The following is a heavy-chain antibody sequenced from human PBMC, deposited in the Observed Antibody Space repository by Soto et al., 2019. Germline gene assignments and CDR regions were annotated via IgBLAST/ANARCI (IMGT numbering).Heavy chain of an antibody. CDR1: GFTFSDYY. V-gene: IGHV3-11*01. CDR3: ARIPNPYDFWSGPEGYYYYYYMDV. D-gene: IGHD3-3*01. CDR2: ISSSGSTI. Sequence: GGSLRLSCAASGFTFSDYYMSWIRQAPGKGLEWVSYISSSGSTIYYADSVKGRFTISRDNAKNSLYLQMNSLRAEDTAVYYCARIPNPYDFWSGPEGYYYYYYMDVWGKGTTVTVSS. J-gene: IGHJ6*03.